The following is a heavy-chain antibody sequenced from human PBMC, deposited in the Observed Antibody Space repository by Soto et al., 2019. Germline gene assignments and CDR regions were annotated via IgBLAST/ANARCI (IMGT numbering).Heavy chain of an antibody. D-gene: IGHD3-22*01. Sequence: QVQLVESGEGVVQPGRSLRLTCAASGFTFSSNGMHWVRQPPGKGLEWVALIAYDGSKTYYGDSVRGRFTISRDNSENTLFLQMNSLRAEDTAVYYCARWVGGSMFDNSGKYDSWGQGTLVTVSS. CDR3: ARWVGGSMFDNSGKYDS. V-gene: IGHV3-30*03. CDR2: IAYDGSKT. J-gene: IGHJ5*01. CDR1: GFTFSSNG.